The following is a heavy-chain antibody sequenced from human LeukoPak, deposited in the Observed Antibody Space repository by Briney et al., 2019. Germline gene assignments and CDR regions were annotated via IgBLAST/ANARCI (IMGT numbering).Heavy chain of an antibody. D-gene: IGHD2-2*01. CDR1: GGSISGSSFY. J-gene: IGHJ4*02. CDR3: ARAGQGYCTSASCFLSLDY. Sequence: SETLSLTCPVSGGSISGSSFYWGWIRQPQGKGLEWIGSVYYSGTTYYNPSLKSRVTISVDTPKNQFSLKLDSVTAADTAVYYCARAGQGYCTSASCFLSLDYWGQGTLVTVSS. CDR2: VYYSGTT. V-gene: IGHV4-39*07.